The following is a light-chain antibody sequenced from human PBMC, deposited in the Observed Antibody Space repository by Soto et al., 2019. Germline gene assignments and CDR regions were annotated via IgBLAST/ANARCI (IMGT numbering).Light chain of an antibody. V-gene: IGLV2-23*01. Sequence: QSVLTQPASVSGSPGQSITISCTGTSSDVGFYNLVSWYQHRPGKAPKFILYEGSKRPSGVSNLFSGSKSGNTASLTISGLQAEDEAYYYCCSYAGSSYDVFGSGTKVTVL. CDR2: EGS. CDR1: SSDVGFYNL. CDR3: CSYAGSSYDV. J-gene: IGLJ1*01.